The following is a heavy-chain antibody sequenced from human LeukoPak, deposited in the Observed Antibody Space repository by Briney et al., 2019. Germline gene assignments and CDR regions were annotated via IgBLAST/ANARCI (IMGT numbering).Heavy chain of an antibody. CDR1: GYTFTGYY. Sequence: ASVKVSCKASGYTFTGYYMHWVRQAPGQGLEWMGWINPNSGGTNYAQKFQGRVTMTRDTSISTAYMELSRLRSDDTAVYYCARSAAANGGGWFDPWGQGTLVTVSS. J-gene: IGHJ5*02. CDR3: ARSAAANGGGWFDP. CDR2: INPNSGGT. V-gene: IGHV1-2*02. D-gene: IGHD2-2*01.